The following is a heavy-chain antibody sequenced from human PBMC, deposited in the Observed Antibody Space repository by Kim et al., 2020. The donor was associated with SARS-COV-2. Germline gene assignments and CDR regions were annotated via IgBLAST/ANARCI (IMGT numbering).Heavy chain of an antibody. CDR1: GFTFSSYA. J-gene: IGHJ2*01. V-gene: IGHV3-64D*09. D-gene: IGHD6-13*01. CDR3: VNDKVIPYSSSWY. CDR2: ISSNGGRT. Sequence: GGSLRLSCSASGFTFSSYAMHWVRQAPGKGLECVSAISSNGGRTYYEDSVKGRFTISIDNSKNTLYPQLRSLSAEDKAAYDCVNDKVIPYSSSWY.